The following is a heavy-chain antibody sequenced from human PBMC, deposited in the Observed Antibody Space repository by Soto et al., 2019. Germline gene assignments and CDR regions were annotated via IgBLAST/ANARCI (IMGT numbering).Heavy chain of an antibody. J-gene: IGHJ5*02. Sequence: EVQLVESGGGLVKPGGSLRLSCAASGFTFSSYSMNWVRQAPGKGLEWVSTISSRNNDMYYVDSVKGRFTISRDNARNSVYLQMNSLRADDTAVSYCARDVNGCCCGAWGQGTLVTVSS. D-gene: IGHD2-21*01. CDR1: GFTFSSYS. CDR3: ARDVNGCCCGA. CDR2: ISSRNNDM. V-gene: IGHV3-21*01.